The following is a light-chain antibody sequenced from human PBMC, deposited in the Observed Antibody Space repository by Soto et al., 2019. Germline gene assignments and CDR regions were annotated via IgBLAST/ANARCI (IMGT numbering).Light chain of an antibody. J-gene: IGKJ5*01. Sequence: EIVLTQSPATLSLSPGERATLSCRASQSVSSYLAWYQQKPGQAPRLLISGASNRATGIPDRFSGSGSGTDFTLTISSLEPEDFGVYYCQQRSNWPLVTFGQGTRLEIK. CDR3: QQRSNWPLVT. CDR1: QSVSSY. CDR2: GAS. V-gene: IGKV3-11*01.